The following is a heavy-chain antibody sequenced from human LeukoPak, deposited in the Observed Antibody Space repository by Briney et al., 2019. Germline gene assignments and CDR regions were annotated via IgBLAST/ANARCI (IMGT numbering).Heavy chain of an antibody. CDR3: VKGDSGDYAGLSSDY. D-gene: IGHD4-17*01. J-gene: IGHJ4*02. CDR1: GFTFDDYA. V-gene: IGHV3-43*02. Sequence: GGSLRLSCAASGFTFDDYAMHWVRQIPGKGLEWVSLISGDGGGTHYADSVKGRFTISRDNSKNSLYLQMNSLRTEDTALYYCVKGDSGDYAGLSSDYWGQGTLVTVSS. CDR2: ISGDGGGT.